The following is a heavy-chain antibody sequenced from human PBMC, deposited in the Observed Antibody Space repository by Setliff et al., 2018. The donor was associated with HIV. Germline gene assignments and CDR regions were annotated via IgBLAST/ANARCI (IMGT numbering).Heavy chain of an antibody. Sequence: GSLRLSCAASGFTFSSYSMNWVRQAPGKGLEWIGSIYYSGNTYYNPSLKSRVTISVDTSKNQFSLKLSSVTAADTAVYYCAMLDTSDYFRNNWLDSWGQGTLVTVSS. CDR2: IYYSGNT. CDR1: GFTFSSYS. V-gene: IGHV4-59*05. J-gene: IGHJ5*01. CDR3: AMLDTSDYFRNNWLDS. D-gene: IGHD3-22*01.